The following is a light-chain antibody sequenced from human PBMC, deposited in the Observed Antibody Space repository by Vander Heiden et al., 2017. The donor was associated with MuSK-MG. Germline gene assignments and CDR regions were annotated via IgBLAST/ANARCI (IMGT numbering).Light chain of an antibody. Sequence: SSELTQDPAVSVALGQTVRITCQGDSLRSYYASWYQQKPGQAPVLGIYGNNNRPSGIPDRFSGSSSGNTDSFTITGAQAEDEADYYCNSRASSGNPHWVFGGGTKLTVL. V-gene: IGLV3-19*01. CDR2: GNN. CDR1: SLRSYY. CDR3: NSRASSGNPHWV. J-gene: IGLJ3*02.